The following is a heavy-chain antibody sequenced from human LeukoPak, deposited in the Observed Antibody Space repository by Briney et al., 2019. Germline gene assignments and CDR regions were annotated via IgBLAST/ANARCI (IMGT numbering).Heavy chain of an antibody. V-gene: IGHV3-23*01. CDR1: GFTFSSYA. D-gene: IGHD3-16*02. J-gene: IGHJ6*02. CDR3: AKEGRSSHFYYGMDV. Sequence: GGSLRLSCAASGFTFSSYAMSWVRQAPGKGLEWASAISGSGGSTYYADSVKGRFTISRDNSKNTLYLQMNSLRAADTAVYYCAKEGRSSHFYYGMDVWGQGTTVTVSS. CDR2: ISGSGGST.